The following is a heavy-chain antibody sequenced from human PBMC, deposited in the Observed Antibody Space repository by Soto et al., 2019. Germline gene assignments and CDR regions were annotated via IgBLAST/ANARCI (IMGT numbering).Heavy chain of an antibody. Sequence: QVQLQESGPGLVKPSETLSLTCTVSGGSISNFYWSWIRQPPGKGLEWIGYIYYSGTTTYNPSLNSQVHISVDTSKTQFSLKLNSVTAADTAVYYCARESYYGSGATVVGYWGLGTLVTVSS. CDR1: GGSISNFY. CDR3: ARESYYGSGATVVGY. D-gene: IGHD3-10*01. J-gene: IGHJ4*02. V-gene: IGHV4-59*01. CDR2: IYYSGTT.